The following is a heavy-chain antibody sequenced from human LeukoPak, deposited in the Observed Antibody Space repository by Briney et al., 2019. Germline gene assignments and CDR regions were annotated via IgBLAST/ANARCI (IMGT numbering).Heavy chain of an antibody. CDR2: IIPIFGTA. V-gene: IGHV1-69*05. D-gene: IGHD6-13*01. CDR1: GGTFSSYA. Sequence: GASVKVSCKASGGTFSSYAISWVRQAPGQGLEWMGGIIPIFGTANYAQKLQGRVTMTTDTSTSTAYMELRSLRSDDTAVYYCARDLYSSSWYTKSGFDYWGQGTLVTVSS. CDR3: ARDLYSSSWYTKSGFDY. J-gene: IGHJ4*02.